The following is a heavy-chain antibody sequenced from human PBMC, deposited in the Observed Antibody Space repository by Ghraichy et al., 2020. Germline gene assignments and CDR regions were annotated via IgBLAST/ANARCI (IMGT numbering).Heavy chain of an antibody. CDR1: GFTFSSYS. CDR3: ARVRSSSSGPYDFDY. Sequence: GGSLRLSCVASGFTFSSYSMNWVRQAPGKGLEWVSSISSGSSYIYYADSVKGRFTISRDNTKNSLYLQMNSLRAEDTAVYYCARVRSSSSGPYDFDYWGQGTLVTVPS. V-gene: IGHV3-21*01. J-gene: IGHJ4*02. D-gene: IGHD6-6*01. CDR2: ISSGSSYI.